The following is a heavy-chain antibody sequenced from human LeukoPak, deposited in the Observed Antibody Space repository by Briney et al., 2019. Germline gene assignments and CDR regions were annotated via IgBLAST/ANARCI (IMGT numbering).Heavy chain of an antibody. CDR2: ISSSSSYI. CDR3: ARGTYNYYDSSGYLFLFLA. Sequence: GGSLRLSCAASGFTFSSYSMNWVRQAPGKGVEWVSSISSSSSYIYYADSVKGRFTISRDNAKNSLYLQMNSLRAEDTAVYYCARGTYNYYDSSGYLFLFLAWGQGTLVTVSS. D-gene: IGHD3-22*01. CDR1: GFTFSSYS. V-gene: IGHV3-21*01. J-gene: IGHJ5*02.